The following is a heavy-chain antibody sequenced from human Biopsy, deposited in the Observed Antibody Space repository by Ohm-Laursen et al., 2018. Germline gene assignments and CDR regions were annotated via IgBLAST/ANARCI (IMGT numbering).Heavy chain of an antibody. CDR3: ARGSNDFGGLYFPR. V-gene: IGHV4-59*11. Sequence: SETLSLTCPVSGGSFTGHYWSWIRQPPGKGLEWIGQISYTGYTSYNASLKSRVTISVDTSRNHFSLRLSSLTAADTAVYYCARGSNDFGGLYFPRWGQGTLLTVSS. D-gene: IGHD4-23*01. CDR2: ISYTGYT. CDR1: GGSFTGHY. J-gene: IGHJ4*02.